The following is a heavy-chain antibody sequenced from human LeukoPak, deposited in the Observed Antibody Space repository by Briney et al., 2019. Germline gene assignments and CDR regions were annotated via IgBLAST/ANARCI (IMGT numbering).Heavy chain of an antibody. J-gene: IGHJ3*01. CDR1: GFTFSSYG. CDR3: AKGVRGVIRDAFDV. D-gene: IGHD3-10*01. V-gene: IGHV3-30*18. Sequence: GGSLRLSCAASGFTFSSYGMHWVRQAPGKGLEWVAVISYDGSNKYYADSVKGRFTISRDNSKNTLYLQMNSLRAEDTAVYYCAKGVRGVIRDAFDVWGQGTMVTVS. CDR2: ISYDGSNK.